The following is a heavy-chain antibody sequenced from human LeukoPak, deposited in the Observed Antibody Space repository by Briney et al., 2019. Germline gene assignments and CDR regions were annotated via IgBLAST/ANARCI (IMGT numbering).Heavy chain of an antibody. J-gene: IGHJ4*02. D-gene: IGHD3-22*01. V-gene: IGHV3-23*01. CDR1: GFTFSSYA. CDR3: AKDTDYDSSGYYSRAFDY. Sequence: PGGSLRLSCAASGFTFSSYAMSWVRQAPGKGLEWVSAISGSGGSTYYADSVKGRFTISRDNSKNTLYLQMNSLSAEDTAVYYCAKDTDYDSSGYYSRAFDYWGQGTLVTVSS. CDR2: ISGSGGST.